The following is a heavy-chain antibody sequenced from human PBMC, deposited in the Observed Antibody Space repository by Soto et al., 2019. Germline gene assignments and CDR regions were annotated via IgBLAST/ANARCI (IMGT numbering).Heavy chain of an antibody. CDR3: ASTDRDCYGLDV. D-gene: IGHD2-8*02. CDR2: ISAAGDP. V-gene: IGHV3-13*05. J-gene: IGHJ6*02. Sequence: EVQLVESGGGLVQPGGSLRLSCEASGFTFRNYDMHWVRQGTGKGLEWVSGISAAGDPDYADSVEGRFTISRENAQNSFFLQMNSLRVVDTAVYYCASTDRDCYGLDVWGQGTTVIVSS. CDR1: GFTFRNYD.